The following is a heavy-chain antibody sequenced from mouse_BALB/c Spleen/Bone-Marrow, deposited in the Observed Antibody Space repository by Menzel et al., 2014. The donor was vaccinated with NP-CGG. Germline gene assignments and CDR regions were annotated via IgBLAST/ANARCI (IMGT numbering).Heavy chain of an antibody. CDR1: GYTFTTYW. Sequence: VHLVESGAELARPGASVKLSCKTSGYTFTTYWMQWVKQRPGQGLEWIGAIYPGEGDTRYTQKFKGKATLTADKSSSTAYMQLSNLTYEDSAVYYCSREPSNWGYYWGQGTTLTVSS. J-gene: IGHJ2*01. CDR2: IYPGEGDT. CDR3: SREPSNWGYY. V-gene: IGHV1-87*01.